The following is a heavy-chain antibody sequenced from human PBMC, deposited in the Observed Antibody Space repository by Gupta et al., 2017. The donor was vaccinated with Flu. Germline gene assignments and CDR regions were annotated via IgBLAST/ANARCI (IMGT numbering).Heavy chain of an antibody. CDR1: GFPFGDYA. CDR2: MRSKAYGGTT. CDR3: TSRGDIAAAGTEYCQH. D-gene: IGHD6-13*01. V-gene: IGHV3-49*04. Sequence: EVQLVESGGGLVQPGRSLSLSFTASGFPFGDYALSWVRQCPGKGLEWVGVMRSKAYGGTTEYAASVKGRFTISRDDSKSIAYLQMNSLKTEDTAVYYCTSRGDIAAAGTEYCQHWGQGTLVTVSS. J-gene: IGHJ1*01.